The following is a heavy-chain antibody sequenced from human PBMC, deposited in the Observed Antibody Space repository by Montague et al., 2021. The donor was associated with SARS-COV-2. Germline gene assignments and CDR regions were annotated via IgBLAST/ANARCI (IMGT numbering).Heavy chain of an antibody. CDR3: ARDKPLWYFDL. V-gene: IGHV3-33*01. CDR2: IWYDGSNK. J-gene: IGHJ2*01. CDR1: GFTFSSYG. Sequence: SLRLSCAASGFTFSSYGLHWVRQAPGKGLEWVALIWYDGSNKYYADSVKGRFTISRDNSKSTLYLQMNSLRAEDTAVYYCARDKPLWYFDLWGRGTLVTVSS.